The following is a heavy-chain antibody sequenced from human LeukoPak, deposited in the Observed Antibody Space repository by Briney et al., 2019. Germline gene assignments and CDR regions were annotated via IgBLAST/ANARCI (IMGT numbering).Heavy chain of an antibody. CDR3: ARRGYSSGWYGGYYFDY. D-gene: IGHD6-19*01. Sequence: SETLSLTCTVSGGSISSYYWSWIRQPPGKGLEWIGYIYYSGSTNYNPSLKSRVTISVDTSKNQFSLKLSSVTAADTAVYYCARRGYSSGWYGGYYFDYWGQGTLVTVSS. V-gene: IGHV4-59*08. J-gene: IGHJ4*02. CDR2: IYYSGST. CDR1: GGSISSYY.